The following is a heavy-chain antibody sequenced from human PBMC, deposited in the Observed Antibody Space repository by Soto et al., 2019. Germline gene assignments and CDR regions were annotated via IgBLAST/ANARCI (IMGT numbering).Heavy chain of an antibody. Sequence: EVQLVESGGGLVQPGGSRRLSCAASGFTFGSYWMSWVRQVPGTGLEWLGTIKRDSTEKKYVASVKGRFTMSRDNAQNSLYLQMDSLRAEDTAVYDWARDSGDGSGGSVNHYLDYWGHGTLVTVSS. J-gene: IGHJ4*01. CDR3: ARDSGDGSGGSVNHYLDY. D-gene: IGHD3-10*01. V-gene: IGHV3-7*01. CDR1: GFTFGSYW. CDR2: IKRDSTEK.